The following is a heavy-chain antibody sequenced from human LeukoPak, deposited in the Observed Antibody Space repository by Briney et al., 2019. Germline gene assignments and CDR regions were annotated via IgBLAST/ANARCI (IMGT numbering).Heavy chain of an antibody. D-gene: IGHD5-18*01. V-gene: IGHV3-53*01. CDR2: IYSGGST. Sequence: GGSLRLSCAASGFIVNTYYMSWVRQAPGKGPEWVAVIYSGGSTYYADSVKGRFTISRDNSKNTLYLQMNSLRAEDTAVYYCARGGGYSYGYYFGFDIWGQGTMVTVSS. CDR1: GFIVNTYY. CDR3: ARGGGYSYGYYFGFDI. J-gene: IGHJ3*02.